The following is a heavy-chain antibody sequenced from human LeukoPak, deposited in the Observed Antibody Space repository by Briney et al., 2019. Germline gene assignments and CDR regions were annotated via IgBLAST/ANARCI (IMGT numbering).Heavy chain of an antibody. Sequence: QPGGSLRLSCAASGFTFDDYTMHWVRQAPGKGLEWVSLISWDGGSTYYADSVKGRFTISRDNSKNSLYLQMNSLRTEDTALYYCAKDMAYSSSSLIFDYWGQGTLVTVSS. CDR1: GFTFDDYT. CDR3: AKDMAYSSSSLIFDY. CDR2: ISWDGGST. V-gene: IGHV3-43*01. J-gene: IGHJ4*02. D-gene: IGHD6-6*01.